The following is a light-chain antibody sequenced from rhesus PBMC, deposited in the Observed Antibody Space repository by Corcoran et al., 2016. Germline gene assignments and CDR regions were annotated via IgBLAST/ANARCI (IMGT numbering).Light chain of an antibody. CDR3: QQYNSLRT. CDR2: KAS. CDR1: ENVNNY. J-gene: IGKJ1*01. Sequence: DIQMTQSPSSLSASVGDRVTITCRTSENVNNYLNWYQQKPGKAPKLLIYKASTLQSGVPSRFSGSGSGTDFTLTISSLQPEDFATYYCQQYNSLRTFGQGTKVEIK. V-gene: IGKV1-74*01.